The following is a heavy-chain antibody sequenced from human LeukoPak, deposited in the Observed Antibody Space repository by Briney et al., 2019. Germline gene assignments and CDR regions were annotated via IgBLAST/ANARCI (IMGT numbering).Heavy chain of an antibody. D-gene: IGHD3-10*01. J-gene: IGHJ4*02. CDR1: RATVRDNY. V-gene: IGHV3-66*01. Sequence: GGSLRLSCAVSRATVRDNYLTWVRQAPGKGLEWVSVIYSDGTTYYADSVKGRFTISRDNSKNTLYLQMNRLRAEDTGVYYCATYYGSGSYYTDYWGQGTPVTVYS. CDR2: IYSDGTT. CDR3: ATYYGSGSYYTDY.